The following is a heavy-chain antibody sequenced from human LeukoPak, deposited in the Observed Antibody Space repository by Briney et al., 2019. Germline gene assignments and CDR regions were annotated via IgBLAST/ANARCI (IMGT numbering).Heavy chain of an antibody. CDR1: GYTFTSYD. Sequence: ASVKVSCKASGYTFTSYDINWVRQATGQGLEWMGWMNPNSGNTGYAQKFQGRVTITRNTSISTAYMELSRLRSDDTAVYYCARSRVAYYYYYYMDVWGKGTTVTVSS. CDR3: ARSRVAYYYYYYMDV. D-gene: IGHD5-24*01. CDR2: MNPNSGNT. J-gene: IGHJ6*03. V-gene: IGHV1-8*03.